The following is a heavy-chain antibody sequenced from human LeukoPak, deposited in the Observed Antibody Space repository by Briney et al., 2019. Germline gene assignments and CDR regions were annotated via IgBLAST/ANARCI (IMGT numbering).Heavy chain of an antibody. CDR1: GFTFSSYA. D-gene: IGHD1-26*01. CDR2: ISGSGGST. J-gene: IGHJ4*02. Sequence: PGGSLRLSCAASGFTFSSYAMSWVRQAPGKGLEWVSAISGSGGSTYYADSVKGRFTISRGNSKNTLYLQMNSLRAEDTAVYYCANRYSGSYSRFDYWGQGTLVTVSS. CDR3: ANRYSGSYSRFDY. V-gene: IGHV3-23*01.